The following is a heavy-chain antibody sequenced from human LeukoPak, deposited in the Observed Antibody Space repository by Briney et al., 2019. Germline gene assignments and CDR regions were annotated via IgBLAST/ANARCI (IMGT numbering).Heavy chain of an antibody. CDR1: GRTFSSYA. J-gene: IGHJ6*02. Sequence: SVKVSCKASGRTFSSYAISWVRQAPGQGLEWMGGIIPIFGTANYAQKLQGRVTMTTDTSTSTAYMELRSLRSDDTAVYYCARTTPLMIFGVVIEVGYYYGMDVWGQGTTVTVSS. V-gene: IGHV1-69*05. CDR3: ARTTPLMIFGVVIEVGYYYGMDV. CDR2: IIPIFGTA. D-gene: IGHD3-3*01.